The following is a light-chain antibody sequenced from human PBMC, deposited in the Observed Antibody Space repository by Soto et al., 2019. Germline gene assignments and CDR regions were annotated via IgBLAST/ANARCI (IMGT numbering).Light chain of an antibody. J-gene: IGLJ2*01. V-gene: IGLV2-8*01. CDR1: SSDVGMYNY. CDR3: SSYGGSNNFVL. Sequence: QSVLTQSPSASGSPGQSVTISCTGTSSDVGMYNYVSWYQQHPGKAPKLMIYEVTKRPSGVPDRFSGSKSGNTASLTVSGLQPEDAADYYCSSYGGSNNFVLFGGGTKVTVL. CDR2: EVT.